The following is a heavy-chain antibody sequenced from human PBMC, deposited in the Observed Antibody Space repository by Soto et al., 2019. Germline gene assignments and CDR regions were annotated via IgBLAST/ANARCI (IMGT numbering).Heavy chain of an antibody. CDR2: IWYDGSNK. Sequence: QVQLVESGGGVVQPGRSLRLSCAASGLTFSSYGMHWVRQAPGKGLEWVAVIWYDGSNKYYADSVKGRFTISRDNSKNTLYLQMNSLRAEDTAVYYCASVSSKDAFDIWGQGTMVTVSS. CDR3: ASVSSKDAFDI. J-gene: IGHJ3*02. D-gene: IGHD6-19*01. CDR1: GLTFSSYG. V-gene: IGHV3-33*01.